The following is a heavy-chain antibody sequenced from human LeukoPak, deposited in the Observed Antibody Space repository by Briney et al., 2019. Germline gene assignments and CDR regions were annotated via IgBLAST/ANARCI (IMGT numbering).Heavy chain of an antibody. J-gene: IGHJ4*02. D-gene: IGHD3-3*01. CDR1: GGSISSSNYY. Sequence: SETLSLTCTVSGGSISSSNYYWGWIRQPPGKGLEWVGSIYYSGSTYYNPSLKSRVTISVDTSTNQFSLKLSSVTAADTAVYYCARLFAVVTRFFDYWGQGTLVTDSS. CDR2: IYYSGST. CDR3: ARLFAVVTRFFDY. V-gene: IGHV4-39*01.